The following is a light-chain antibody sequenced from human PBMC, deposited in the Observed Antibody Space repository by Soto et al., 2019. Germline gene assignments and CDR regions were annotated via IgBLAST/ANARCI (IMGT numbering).Light chain of an antibody. CDR3: QQYGSTPLT. J-gene: IGKJ1*01. Sequence: EIVLTQSPDTLSLSPGERATLSCRASQTVSSTYLAWYQQRPGQAPRLLIYGASSRATGIPDRFSGSGSGTDFTLTISRLEHEDYAVYYCQQYGSTPLTFGQGTKVEIK. CDR1: QTVSSTY. V-gene: IGKV3-20*01. CDR2: GAS.